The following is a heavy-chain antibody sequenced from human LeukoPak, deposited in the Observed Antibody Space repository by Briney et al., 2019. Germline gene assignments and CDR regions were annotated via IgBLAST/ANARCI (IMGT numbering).Heavy chain of an antibody. J-gene: IGHJ2*01. CDR2: ISAYNGNT. CDR1: GYTFTSYG. V-gene: IGHV1-18*04. Sequence: ASVKVSCKASGYTFTSYGISWVRHAPGQGLEWMGWISAYNGNTNYAQKLQGRVTMTTDTSTSTAYMELRSLRSDDTAVYYCARAGWVAAAGFPRYWYFDLWGRGTLVTVSS. CDR3: ARAGWVAAAGFPRYWYFDL. D-gene: IGHD6-13*01.